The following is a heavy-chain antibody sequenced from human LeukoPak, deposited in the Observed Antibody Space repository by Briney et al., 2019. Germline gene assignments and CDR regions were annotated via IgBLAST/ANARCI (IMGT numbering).Heavy chain of an antibody. Sequence: SETLSLTCAVSGYSISSGYYWGWIRPPPGKGLEWIGSIYHSGSTYYNPSLKSRVTISVDTSKNQFSLKLSSVTAADTAVYYCARASITTVRGVIQGPNWFDPWGQGTLVTVSS. CDR2: IYHSGST. CDR1: GYSISSGYY. D-gene: IGHD3-10*01. CDR3: ARASITTVRGVIQGPNWFDP. J-gene: IGHJ5*02. V-gene: IGHV4-38-2*01.